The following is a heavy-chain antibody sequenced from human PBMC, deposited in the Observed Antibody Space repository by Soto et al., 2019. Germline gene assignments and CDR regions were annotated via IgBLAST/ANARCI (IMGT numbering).Heavy chain of an antibody. CDR2: IYHSGTT. D-gene: IGHD3-10*01. J-gene: IGHJ6*02. Sequence: QVQLQESGPGLVKPSETLSLSCNVSGGSISSDDFFWSWVRQHPARCLEWIGYIYHSGTTYYNPSLQSRITISVDTSKNQFSLKLRSVTAADTAVYFCARDEDHGSGLSGGMYVWGQGTAVTVS. V-gene: IGHV4-31*03. CDR3: ARDEDHGSGLSGGMYV. CDR1: GGSISSDDFF.